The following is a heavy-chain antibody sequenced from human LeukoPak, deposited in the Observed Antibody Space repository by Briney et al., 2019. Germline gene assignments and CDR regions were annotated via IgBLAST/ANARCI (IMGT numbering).Heavy chain of an antibody. CDR3: ARDGLGGVLRYFDWLLPNDY. D-gene: IGHD3-9*01. J-gene: IGHJ4*02. Sequence: GASVTVSCKASGYTFTSYGISWVRQAPGQGLEWMGWISAYNGNTNYAQKLQGRVTMTTDTSTSTAYMELRSLRSDDTAVYYCARDGLGGVLRYFDWLLPNDYWGQGTLVTVSS. V-gene: IGHV1-18*01. CDR2: ISAYNGNT. CDR1: GYTFTSYG.